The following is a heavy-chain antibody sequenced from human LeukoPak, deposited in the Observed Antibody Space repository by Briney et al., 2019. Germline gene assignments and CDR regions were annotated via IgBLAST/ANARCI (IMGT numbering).Heavy chain of an antibody. J-gene: IGHJ4*02. D-gene: IGHD6-13*01. CDR2: INQDGGEK. CDR3: AKDYSLSIAAAGTYDY. V-gene: IGHV3-7*01. Sequence: GGSLRLSCVASGLTFSSYWMSWVRQAPGKGLEWVANINQDGGEKYYVDSVKGRFTISRDNAKSSLYLQMNSLRADDTAVYYCAKDYSLSIAAAGTYDYWGQGTLVTVSS. CDR1: GLTFSSYW.